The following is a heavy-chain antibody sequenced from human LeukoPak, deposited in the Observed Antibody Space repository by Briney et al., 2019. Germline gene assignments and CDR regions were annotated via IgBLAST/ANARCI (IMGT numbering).Heavy chain of an antibody. D-gene: IGHD2-2*01. CDR2: ISAYNGNT. CDR1: GYTFTSYG. Sequence: ASVKVSCKASGYTFTSYGISWVRQAPGQGLEWMGWISAYNGNTNYAQKLQGRVTMTTDTSTSTAYMEPRSLRSDDTAVYYCARDGPSDIVVVPAAIKYGMDVWGQGTTVTVSS. CDR3: ARDGPSDIVVVPAAIKYGMDV. V-gene: IGHV1-18*01. J-gene: IGHJ6*02.